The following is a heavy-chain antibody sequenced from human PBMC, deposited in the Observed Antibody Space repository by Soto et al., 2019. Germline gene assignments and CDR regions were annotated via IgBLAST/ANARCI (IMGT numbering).Heavy chain of an antibody. CDR2: MWYDGTNI. J-gene: IGHJ4*02. CDR3: ARGYSSAWSEDEEVFDD. D-gene: IGHD6-19*01. Sequence: LRISWSASGFSLSNYVMHWVRQAPGKGPVWVAVMWYDGTNIYYADSVKGRFTISRDNSKDTLFLQMNNLRAEDTAVYYCARGYSSAWSEDEEVFDDWGQGTLGTVS. V-gene: IGHV3-33*01. CDR1: GFSLSNYV.